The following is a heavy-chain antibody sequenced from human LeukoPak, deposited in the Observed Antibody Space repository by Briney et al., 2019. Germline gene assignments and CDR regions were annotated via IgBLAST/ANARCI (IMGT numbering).Heavy chain of an antibody. CDR2: ILGSGGST. CDR3: ARGSGYGDSDLDY. Sequence: GGSLRLSCAASGFPFTNYAMTWVRQAPGKGLESVSSILGSGGSTYYVDSVKGRFTISRDSSKNTLYLQMNSLRAEDTAVYYCARGSGYGDSDLDYWGQGTLVTVSS. V-gene: IGHV3-23*01. D-gene: IGHD4-17*01. CDR1: GFPFTNYA. J-gene: IGHJ4*02.